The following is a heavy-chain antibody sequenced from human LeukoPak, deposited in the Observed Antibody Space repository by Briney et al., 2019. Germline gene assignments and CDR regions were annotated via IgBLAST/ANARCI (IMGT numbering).Heavy chain of an antibody. J-gene: IGHJ4*02. CDR2: IYYSGST. D-gene: IGHD2-15*01. Sequence: SETLSLTCTVSGGSISSSSYYWGWIRQPPGKGLGWIGSIYYSGSTYYNPSLKSRVTISVDTSKNQFSLKLSSVTAADTAVYYCARRGYCSGGSRFHSARPFDYWGQGTLVTVSS. CDR1: GGSISSSSYY. V-gene: IGHV4-39*01. CDR3: ARRGYCSGGSRFHSARPFDY.